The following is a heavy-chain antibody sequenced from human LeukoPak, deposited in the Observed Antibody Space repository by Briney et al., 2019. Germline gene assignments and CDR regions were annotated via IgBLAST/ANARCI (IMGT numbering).Heavy chain of an antibody. V-gene: IGHV4-30-2*01. CDR1: GGSISSGGYY. CDR2: IYHSGST. D-gene: IGHD2-2*01. Sequence: PSQTLSLTCTVSGGSISSGGYYWSWIRQPPGKGLEWIGYIYHSGSTYYNPSLKSRVTISVDTSKNQFSLKLSSVTAADTAVYYCARQAGSYAFYYYDYWGQGTLVTVSS. CDR3: ARQAGSYAFYYYDY. J-gene: IGHJ4*02.